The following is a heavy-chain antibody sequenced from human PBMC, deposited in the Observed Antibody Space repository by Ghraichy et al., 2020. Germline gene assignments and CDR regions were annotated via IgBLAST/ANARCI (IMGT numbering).Heavy chain of an antibody. CDR2: TYYRSRWFT. V-gene: IGHV6-1*01. CDR3: ARQTEQWGVEHAMDV. D-gene: IGHD6-19*01. J-gene: IGHJ6*02. CDR1: GDSVSSNSAA. Sequence: SQTLSLTCAISGDSVSSNSAAWNWIRQSPSRGLEWLGRTYYRSRWFTDSAPSVKSRIKISVDTSKNQLSLRLDSVRPEDSAVYYCARQTEQWGVEHAMDVWAQWAPVTVSS.